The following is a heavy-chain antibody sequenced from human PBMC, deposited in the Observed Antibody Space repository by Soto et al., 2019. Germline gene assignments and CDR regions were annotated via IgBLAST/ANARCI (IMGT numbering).Heavy chain of an antibody. J-gene: IGHJ6*02. V-gene: IGHV1-69*01. CDR1: GGTFSTYG. CDR3: ARDEAAAGTSGMDV. CDR2: IIPIFDTT. D-gene: IGHD6-13*01. Sequence: QVQLVQSGAEVKKPGYSVKVSCKASGGTFSTYGINWVRQAPGQGLEWMGGIIPIFDTTNYAQKFHGKFTITADESTSTVYMELSSLRSEDTAVYYCARDEAAAGTSGMDVWGQGTTVTVSS.